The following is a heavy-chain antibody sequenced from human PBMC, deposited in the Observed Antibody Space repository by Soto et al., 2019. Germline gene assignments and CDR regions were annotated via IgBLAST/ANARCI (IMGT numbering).Heavy chain of an antibody. CDR2: IYWSAEK. CDR1: GFSLNTSGVG. Sequence: QITLKESGPALVKPTQTLTLTCTISGFSLNTSGVGVGWIRQPPGKALEWLALIYWSAEKRYSPSLKTRLTITKDTSRNQVVLTMTNMDPVDTATYYCARRPPYTNYLDYWGQGTLVTVSS. D-gene: IGHD4-4*01. CDR3: ARRPPYTNYLDY. J-gene: IGHJ4*02. V-gene: IGHV2-5*01.